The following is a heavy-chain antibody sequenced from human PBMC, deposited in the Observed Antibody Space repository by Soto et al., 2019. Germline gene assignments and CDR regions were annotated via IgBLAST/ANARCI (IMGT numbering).Heavy chain of an antibody. Sequence: VQLVESGGGLVQPGGSLRLSCVASGFSFFNAWMSWVRQAPGKGLEWVSYISSSGSTIYYADSVKGRFTISRDNAKNSLYLQMNSLRAEDTAVYYCASGRAGAFDIWGQGTMVTVSS. CDR3: ASGRAGAFDI. J-gene: IGHJ3*02. V-gene: IGHV3-11*01. CDR2: ISSSGSTI. CDR1: GFSFFNAW.